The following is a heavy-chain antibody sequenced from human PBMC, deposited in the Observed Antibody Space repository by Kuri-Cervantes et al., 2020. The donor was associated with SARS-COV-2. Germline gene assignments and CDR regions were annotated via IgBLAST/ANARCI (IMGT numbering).Heavy chain of an antibody. CDR3: ARDGQYYYDSSGYYSDWYFDL. CDR2: IGTAGDT. V-gene: IGHV3-13*04. CDR1: GFTFSSYD. D-gene: IGHD3-22*01. Sequence: GGSLRLSCAASGFTFSSYDMHWVRQATGKGLEWVSAIGTAGDTYYPGSVKGRFTISRENAKNSLYLQMNSLRAGDTAVYYCARDGQYYYDSSGYYSDWYFDLWGRGTLVIVSS. J-gene: IGHJ2*01.